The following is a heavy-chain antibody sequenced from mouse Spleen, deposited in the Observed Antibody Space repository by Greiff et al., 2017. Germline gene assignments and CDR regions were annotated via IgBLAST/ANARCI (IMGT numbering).Heavy chain of an antibody. V-gene: IGHV5-9-3*01. Sequence: EVQLVESGGGLVKPGGSLKLSCAASGFTFSSYAMSWVRQTPEKRLEWVATISSGGNYTYYPDSVKGRFTISRDNAKNTLYLQMSSLRSEDTAMYYCARHEDYYGYVRYAMDYWGQGTSVTVSS. CDR3: ARHEDYYGYVRYAMDY. CDR2: ISSGGNYT. D-gene: IGHD1-2*01. J-gene: IGHJ4*01. CDR1: GFTFSSYA.